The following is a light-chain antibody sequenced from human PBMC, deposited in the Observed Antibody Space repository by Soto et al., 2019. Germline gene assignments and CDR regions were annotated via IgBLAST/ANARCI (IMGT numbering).Light chain of an antibody. CDR2: GAS. CDR3: QQYNNWPSWT. J-gene: IGKJ1*01. V-gene: IGKV3-15*01. CDR1: QSVSSY. Sequence: ATLSFSPGERATLSCRASQSVSSYLAWYQQKPGQAPRLLIHGASTRATGIPARFSGSGSGTEFTLTISSLQSEDFAVYYCQQYNNWPSWTLGQGTKVDIK.